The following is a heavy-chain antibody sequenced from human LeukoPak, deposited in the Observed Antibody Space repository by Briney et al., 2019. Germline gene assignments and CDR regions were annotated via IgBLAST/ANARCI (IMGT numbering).Heavy chain of an antibody. V-gene: IGHV3-66*01. D-gene: IGHD6-13*01. CDR1: GFTFSSYW. CDR2: IYSGGST. CDR3: ARVFSIAADY. J-gene: IGHJ4*02. Sequence: GGSLRLSCAASGFTFSSYWMSWVRQAPGKGLEWVSVIYSGGSTYYADSVKGRFTISRDKSKNTLYLQMNSLRAEDTAVYYCARVFSIAADYWGQGTLVTVSS.